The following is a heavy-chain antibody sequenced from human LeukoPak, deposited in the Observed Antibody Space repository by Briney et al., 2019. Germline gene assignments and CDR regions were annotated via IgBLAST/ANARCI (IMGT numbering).Heavy chain of an antibody. J-gene: IGHJ4*02. Sequence: SEALSLTCAVYRGSFSDYYWCWMRQPPGRGLEWVGEINHSGSTNYIPSLKSRVTLSLDTSKNQFSLKLSAVTATETAGCYCASSLMYYDSHGYSFDYWGQGTLVTVSS. CDR3: ASSLMYYDSHGYSFDY. CDR1: RGSFSDYY. CDR2: INHSGST. D-gene: IGHD3-22*01. V-gene: IGHV4-34*01.